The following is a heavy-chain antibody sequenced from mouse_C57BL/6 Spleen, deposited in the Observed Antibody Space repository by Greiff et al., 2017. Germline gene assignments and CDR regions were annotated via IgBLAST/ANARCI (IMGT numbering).Heavy chain of an antibody. Sequence: QVQLQQPGAELVKPGASVKLSCKASGYTFTSYWMQWVKQRPGQGLEWIGEIDPSDSYTNYNQKFKGKATLTVDTSSSTAYMQLSSLTSEDSAVYYCARKGLGADWGQGTLVTVAA. CDR2: IDPSDSYT. CDR1: GYTFTSYW. J-gene: IGHJ3*01. V-gene: IGHV1-50*01. D-gene: IGHD3-3*01. CDR3: ARKGLGAD.